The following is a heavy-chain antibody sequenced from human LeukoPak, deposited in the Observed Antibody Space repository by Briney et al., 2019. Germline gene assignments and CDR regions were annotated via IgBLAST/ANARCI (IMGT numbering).Heavy chain of an antibody. CDR1: GYTFSGYY. CDR2: INPNTGGT. J-gene: IGHJ4*02. D-gene: IGHD6-19*01. Sequence: ASVKVSCKTSGYTFSGYYIHWVRQAPGQGLEWMGWINPNTGGTNYAQKFLGRVSVTRDTPTSSAYMELSRLKSDDTAVYYCARSTLQWLVRIFDYWGQGTLVTVSS. V-gene: IGHV1-2*02. CDR3: ARSTLQWLVRIFDY.